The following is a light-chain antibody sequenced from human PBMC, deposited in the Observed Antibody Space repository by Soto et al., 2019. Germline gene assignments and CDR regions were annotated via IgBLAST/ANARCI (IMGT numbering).Light chain of an antibody. Sequence: EIVLTQSPATLSSSPGETATLSCRASQYVGTRLAWYQHKPGQAPRLLIYGASNRATGIPDRFSGSGSGTEFTLTINSLQSEDFAVYYCQPYNNWPLTFGGGTKVDI. CDR3: QPYNNWPLT. J-gene: IGKJ4*01. V-gene: IGKV3D-15*01. CDR1: QYVGTR. CDR2: GAS.